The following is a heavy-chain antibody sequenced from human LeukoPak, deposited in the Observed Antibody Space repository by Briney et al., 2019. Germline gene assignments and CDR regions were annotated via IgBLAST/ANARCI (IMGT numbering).Heavy chain of an antibody. D-gene: IGHD3-22*01. Sequence: SETLSLTCIVSGGSIGSYYWSWIRQPPGKGLEWIGHIYYSGGTDYNPSLRSRVTISVDTSKNQFSLRLSSVTAADTAVYYCARDRSDGSGYYGYYFDYWGQGTLLSVSS. V-gene: IGHV4-59*01. CDR2: IYYSGGT. J-gene: IGHJ4*02. CDR1: GGSIGSYY. CDR3: ARDRSDGSGYYGYYFDY.